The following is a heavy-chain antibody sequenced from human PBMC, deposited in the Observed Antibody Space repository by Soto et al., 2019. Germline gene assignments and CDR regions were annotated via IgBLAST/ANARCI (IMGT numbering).Heavy chain of an antibody. CDR3: ARVVFMVRGVSREFDS. V-gene: IGHV4-39*01. CDR2: IYYSGST. D-gene: IGHD3-10*01. CDR1: GGSISSSSYY. J-gene: IGHJ4*02. Sequence: SETLSLTCTVSGGSISSSSYYWGWIRQPPGKGLEWIGSIYYSGSTYYNPSLKSRVTISVDTSENQFSLKLSSVTAADTAVYYCARVVFMVRGVSREFDSWGQGTLVTVSS.